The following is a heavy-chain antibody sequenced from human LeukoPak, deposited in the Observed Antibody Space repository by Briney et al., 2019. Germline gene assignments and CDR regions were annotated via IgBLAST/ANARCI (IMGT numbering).Heavy chain of an antibody. CDR1: GGTFSSYA. J-gene: IGHJ4*02. CDR2: IIPIFGTA. D-gene: IGHD6-6*01. CDR3: ARGYSSSSGYLRPFDY. V-gene: IGHV1-69*05. Sequence: SVKVSCKASGGTFSSYAISWVRQAPGQGLEWMGGIIPIFGTANYAQKFQGRVTITTDESTSTAYMALSSLRSEDTAVYYCARGYSSSSGYLRPFDYWGQGTLVTVSS.